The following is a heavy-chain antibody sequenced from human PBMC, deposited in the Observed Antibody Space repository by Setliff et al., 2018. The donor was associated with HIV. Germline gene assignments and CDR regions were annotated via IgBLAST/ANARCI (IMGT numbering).Heavy chain of an antibody. CDR3: ARHRDPPGTSWIYYYYYMDL. Sequence: SETLSLTCTVSGGSISSYYWSWIRQPPGKGLEWIGYIYYSGSTNYNPSLKSRVTMSVDTSKNQFSLKLNSVTAADTGVYYCARHRDPPGTSWIYYYYYMDLWGGGTTVTVSS. V-gene: IGHV4-59*08. CDR2: IYYSGST. D-gene: IGHD6-13*01. J-gene: IGHJ6*03. CDR1: GGSISSYY.